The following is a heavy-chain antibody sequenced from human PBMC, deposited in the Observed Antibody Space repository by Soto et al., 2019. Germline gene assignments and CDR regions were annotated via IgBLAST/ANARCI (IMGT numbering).Heavy chain of an antibody. Sequence: EVQLVETGGGLIQPGGSLRLSCAASGFTVSSNYMSWVRQAPGKGLEWVSVIYSGGSTYYADSVKGRFTISRDNSKNTLYRQMNSLRAEDTAVYYCARLEYYYYGMDVWGQGTTVTVSS. V-gene: IGHV3-53*02. CDR1: GFTVSSNY. CDR2: IYSGGST. CDR3: ARLEYYYYGMDV. J-gene: IGHJ6*02.